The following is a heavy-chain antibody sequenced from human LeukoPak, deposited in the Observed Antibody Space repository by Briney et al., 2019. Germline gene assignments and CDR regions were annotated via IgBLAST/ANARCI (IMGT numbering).Heavy chain of an antibody. V-gene: IGHV4-31*03. CDR3: ARESSGDPNWFDP. CDR1: GGSISSGAYF. CDR2: IYYSGST. Sequence: SETLSLTCTVSGGSISSGAYFWSWIRQHPGKGLEWIGYIYYSGSTYYNPSLKSRVTISVDTSKNQFSLKLSSVTAADTAVYYCARESSGDPNWFDPWGQGTLVTVSS. J-gene: IGHJ5*02. D-gene: IGHD3-10*01.